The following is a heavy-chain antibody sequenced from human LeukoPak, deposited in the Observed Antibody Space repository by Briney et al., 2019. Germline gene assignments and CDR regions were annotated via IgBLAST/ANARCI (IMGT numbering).Heavy chain of an antibody. V-gene: IGHV3-53*01. CDR2: IYSGGST. Sequence: GGSLRLSCTASGFTVSGNYMTWVRQAPGNGLEWVSVIYSGGSTYYADSVKGRFTISRDDSKNTLYLQMNSLRAEDTAVYYCAKDLGRYRNNYFDYWGQGTLVTVSS. D-gene: IGHD1-26*01. CDR3: AKDLGRYRNNYFDY. J-gene: IGHJ4*02. CDR1: GFTVSGNY.